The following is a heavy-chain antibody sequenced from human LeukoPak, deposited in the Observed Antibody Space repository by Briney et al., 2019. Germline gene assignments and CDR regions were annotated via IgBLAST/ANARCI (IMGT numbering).Heavy chain of an antibody. CDR3: ARGFCSSTSCYQGPFDF. V-gene: IGHV3-15*01. Sequence: GGSLRLSCAASGFTFSNAWMSWVRQAPGKGLEWVGRIKNKTNGGTPDYAAPVKGRFIISRDDSKNTLYLQMNSLRTEDTAVYYCARGFCSSTSCYQGPFDFWGQGTLVTVSS. CDR2: IKNKTNGGTP. D-gene: IGHD2-2*01. CDR1: GFTFSNAW. J-gene: IGHJ4*02.